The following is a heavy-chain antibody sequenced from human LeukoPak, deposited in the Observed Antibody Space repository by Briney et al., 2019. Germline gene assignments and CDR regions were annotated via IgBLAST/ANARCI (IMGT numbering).Heavy chain of an antibody. Sequence: ASVKVSCKASGGTFSSYAISWVRQAPGQGLEWMGGIIPIFGTANYAQKFQGRVTITADKSTSTAYMGLSSLRSEDTAVYYCADGSSGGYFDYWGQGTLVTVSS. V-gene: IGHV1-69*06. CDR1: GGTFSSYA. CDR2: IIPIFGTA. CDR3: ADGSSGGYFDY. J-gene: IGHJ4*02. D-gene: IGHD5-24*01.